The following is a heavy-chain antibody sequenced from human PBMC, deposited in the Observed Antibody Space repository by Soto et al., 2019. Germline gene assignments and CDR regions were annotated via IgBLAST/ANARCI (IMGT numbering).Heavy chain of an antibody. D-gene: IGHD2-21*02. Sequence: XVSLRLSCAASGFTFSSYAMHGVRQAPGKGLEWVAVISYDGSNKYYADSVKGRFTISRDNSKNTLYLQMNSLRAEDTAVYYCARITTCGGDCYPPGVAFAFDIWGQGTMVTVSS. CDR1: GFTFSSYA. CDR3: ARITTCGGDCYPPGVAFAFDI. J-gene: IGHJ3*02. CDR2: ISYDGSNK. V-gene: IGHV3-30-3*01.